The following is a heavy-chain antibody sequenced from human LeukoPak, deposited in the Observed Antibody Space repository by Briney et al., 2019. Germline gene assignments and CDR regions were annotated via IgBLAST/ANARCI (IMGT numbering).Heavy chain of an antibody. D-gene: IGHD3-3*01. V-gene: IGHV4-34*01. CDR2: INHSGST. CDR3: ARVGGPDDFRSGQTIDY. Sequence: SETLSLTCAVYGGSFSGYYWSWIRQPPGKGLEWIGEINHSGSTNYNPSLKSRVTISVDTSKNQFSLKLSSVTAADTAVYYCARVGGPDDFRSGQTIDYWGQGTLVTVSS. J-gene: IGHJ4*02. CDR1: GGSFSGYY.